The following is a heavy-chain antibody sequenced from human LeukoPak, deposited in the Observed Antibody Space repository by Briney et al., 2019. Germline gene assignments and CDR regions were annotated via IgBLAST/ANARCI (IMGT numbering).Heavy chain of an antibody. CDR3: ARSPVLDRNDWSFAD. CDR2: SYSGGDT. Sequence: PGGSLRLSCAASGFTVSRNYMSWVRQAPGKGQEWVSVSYSGGDTYYPDSVKGRFTVSRDNPKNTVYLQMNSLRAEDTAVYFCARSPVLDRNDWSFADWGQGTLVTVSS. CDR1: GFTVSRNY. D-gene: IGHD1-1*01. J-gene: IGHJ4*02. V-gene: IGHV3-53*01.